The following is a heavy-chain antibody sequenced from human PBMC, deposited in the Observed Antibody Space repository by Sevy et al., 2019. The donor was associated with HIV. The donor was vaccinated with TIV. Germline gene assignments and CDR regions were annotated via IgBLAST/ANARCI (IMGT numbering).Heavy chain of an antibody. D-gene: IGHD3-3*01. CDR1: GFTFSGSA. CDR2: IRSKANSYAT. CDR3: TRSGFWSAYLGFDP. Sequence: GGSLRLSCAASGFTFSGSAMHWVRQASGKGLEWVGRIRSKANSYATAYAASVKGRFTISRDDSKNTAYLQMNSLKTEDTAVYYCTRSGFWSAYLGFDPWGQGTLVTISS. V-gene: IGHV3-73*01. J-gene: IGHJ5*02.